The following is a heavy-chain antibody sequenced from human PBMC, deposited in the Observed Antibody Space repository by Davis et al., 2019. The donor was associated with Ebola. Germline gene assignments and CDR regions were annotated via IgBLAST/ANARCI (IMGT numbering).Heavy chain of an antibody. Sequence: GESLKISCAASGFTFSSYSMNWVRQAPGKGLEWVSSISSSSSYIYYADSVKGRFTISRDNAKNSLYLQMNSLRAEDTAFYYCAKGLYYDSSGSFDYWGQGTLVTVSS. J-gene: IGHJ4*02. CDR1: GFTFSSYS. D-gene: IGHD3-22*01. CDR2: ISSSSSYI. V-gene: IGHV3-21*04. CDR3: AKGLYYDSSGSFDY.